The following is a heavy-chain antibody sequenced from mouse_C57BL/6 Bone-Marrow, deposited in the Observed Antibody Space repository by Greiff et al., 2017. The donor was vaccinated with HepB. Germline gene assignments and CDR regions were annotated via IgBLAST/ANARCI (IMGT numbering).Heavy chain of an antibody. CDR3: ARNPYDYDEYFDV. CDR2: IWSGGST. Sequence: VHLVESGPGLVQPSQSLSITCTVSGFSLTSYGVHWVRQSPGKGLEWLGVIWSGGSTDYNAAFISRLSISKDNSKSQVFFKMNSLQADDTAIYYCARNPYDYDEYFDVWGTGTTVTVSS. J-gene: IGHJ1*03. CDR1: GFSLTSYG. D-gene: IGHD2-4*01. V-gene: IGHV2-2*01.